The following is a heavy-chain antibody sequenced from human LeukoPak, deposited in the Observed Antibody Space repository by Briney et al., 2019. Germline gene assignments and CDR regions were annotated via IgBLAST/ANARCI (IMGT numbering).Heavy chain of an antibody. CDR1: GFSLSTNGVG. Sequence: ESGPTLVKPTQTLRLTCTFSGFSLSTNGVGVAWIRQPPGKALEWLAVIYWDDDKRYSPFLTNRLTINRDTSKNRVVLTMTNVDAVDTGTYFCAHTRVPSAMFGIHFFDFWGQGTLVGVSS. CDR3: AHTRVPSAMFGIHFFDF. CDR2: IYWDDDK. V-gene: IGHV2-5*02. D-gene: IGHD3-10*02. J-gene: IGHJ4*02.